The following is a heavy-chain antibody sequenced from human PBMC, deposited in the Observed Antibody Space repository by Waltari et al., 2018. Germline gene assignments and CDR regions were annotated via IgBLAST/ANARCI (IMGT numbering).Heavy chain of an antibody. Sequence: EVQLVESGGGLVKPGGSLRLSGADSGCTLSSYSRTWVRQAPGRGLEWVSSISSTGSYTHYADSVKGRFSISRDNAKNSLYLQMNSLRAEDTAVYYCARGGWGFYLDDWGQGTLVT. CDR3: ARGGWGFYLDD. J-gene: IGHJ4*02. V-gene: IGHV3-21*01. CDR1: GCTLSSYS. D-gene: IGHD7-27*01. CDR2: ISSTGSYT.